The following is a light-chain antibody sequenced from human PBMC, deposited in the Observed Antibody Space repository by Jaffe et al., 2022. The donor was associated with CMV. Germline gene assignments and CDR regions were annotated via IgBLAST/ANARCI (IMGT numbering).Light chain of an antibody. CDR2: VNSDGSH. Sequence: QLVLTQSPSASASLGASVKLTCTLSRGHSTFDIAWHQQQPEKGPRFLMKVNSDGSHNKGAGIPDRFSGSSSGSERYLTISSLQSDDEGDYYCQTWGAGSGVFGGGTKLTVL. CDR3: QTWGAGSGV. V-gene: IGLV4-69*01. J-gene: IGLJ3*02. CDR1: RGHSTFD.